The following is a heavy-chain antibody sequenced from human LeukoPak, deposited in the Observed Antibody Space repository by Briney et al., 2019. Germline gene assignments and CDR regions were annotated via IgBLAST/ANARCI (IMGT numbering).Heavy chain of an antibody. V-gene: IGHV4-34*01. CDR2: INHSGST. J-gene: IGHJ6*03. D-gene: IGHD2-15*01. Sequence: SETLSLTCAVYGGSFSGYYWSWIRQPPGKGREWIGEINHSGSTNYNPSLKSRVTISVDTSKNQFSLKLSSVTAADTAVYYCARPWGYCSGGSCFRLRVRYYMDVWGKGTTVTISS. CDR1: GGSFSGYY. CDR3: ARPWGYCSGGSCFRLRVRYYMDV.